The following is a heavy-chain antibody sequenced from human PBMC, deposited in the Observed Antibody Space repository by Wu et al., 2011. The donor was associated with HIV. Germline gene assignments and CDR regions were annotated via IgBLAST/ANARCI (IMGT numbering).Heavy chain of an antibody. V-gene: IGHV1-69-2*01. D-gene: IGHD4-23*01. CDR3: APKGGAEHGGAFDI. CDR1: GYTFTDYY. CDR2: VDPEDGGT. J-gene: IGHJ3*02. Sequence: VQLVQSGAEVKKPGASVKISCKVSGYTFTDYYMHWVQQAPGKGLEWMGLVDPEDGGTIYAEKFQGRVTITADTSTDTAYMELSSLRSEDTAVYYCAPKGGAEHGGAFDIWGQGTMVTVSS.